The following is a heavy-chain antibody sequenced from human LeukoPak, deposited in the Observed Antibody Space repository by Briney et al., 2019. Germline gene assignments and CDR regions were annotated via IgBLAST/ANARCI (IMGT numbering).Heavy chain of an antibody. J-gene: IGHJ4*02. CDR1: GYIFTDYW. CDR3: ARHRYCSSTSCLPDFDY. V-gene: IGHV5-51*01. D-gene: IGHD2-2*01. Sequence: GESLKISCKGSGYIFTDYWIGWVRQMPGKGLEWMGIIYPGDSDTRYSPSFQGQVTISADKSISTAYLQWSSLKASDTAMYYCARHRYCSSTSCLPDFDYWGQGTLVTVSS. CDR2: IYPGDSDT.